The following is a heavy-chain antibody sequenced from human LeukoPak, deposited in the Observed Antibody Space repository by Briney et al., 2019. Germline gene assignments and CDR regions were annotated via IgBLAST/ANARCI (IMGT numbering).Heavy chain of an antibody. D-gene: IGHD2-2*01. CDR1: GGTFSSYA. CDR2: IIPIFGTA. J-gene: IGHJ5*02. Sequence: GASVKVSCKASGGTFSSYAISWVRQAPGQGLEWMGGIIPIFGTANYAQKFQGRVTITTDESTSTAYMELSSLRSEDTAVYYCARAPQLLRGFDPWGQGTLVTVSS. V-gene: IGHV1-69*05. CDR3: ARAPQLLRGFDP.